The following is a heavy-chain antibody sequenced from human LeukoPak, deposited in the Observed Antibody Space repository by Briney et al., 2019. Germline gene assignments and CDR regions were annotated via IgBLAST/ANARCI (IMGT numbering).Heavy chain of an antibody. D-gene: IGHD1-26*01. Sequence: PSETLSLTCAVYGGSFSGYYWSWIRQPPGKGLQWIGEINHSGSTNYNPSLKSRVTISVDTSKNQFSLKLSSVTAADTAVHYCARGGSPVGATNDYWGQGTLVTVSS. CDR2: INHSGST. CDR1: GGSFSGYY. V-gene: IGHV4-34*01. J-gene: IGHJ4*02. CDR3: ARGGSPVGATNDY.